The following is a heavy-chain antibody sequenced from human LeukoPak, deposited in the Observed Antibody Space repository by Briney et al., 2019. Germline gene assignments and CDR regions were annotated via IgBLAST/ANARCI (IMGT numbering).Heavy chain of an antibody. J-gene: IGHJ6*02. CDR2: ISHDGSNK. CDR1: GFTFSSYG. CDR3: AKDVVPAATYYYGMDV. V-gene: IGHV3-30*18. Sequence: PGRSLRLSCAASGFTFSSYGMHWVRQAPGMGLEWVAVISHDGSNKYYADSVKGRFTISRDNSKNTLYLQMNSLRAEDTAVYYCAKDVVPAATYYYGMDVWGQGTTVTVSS. D-gene: IGHD2-2*01.